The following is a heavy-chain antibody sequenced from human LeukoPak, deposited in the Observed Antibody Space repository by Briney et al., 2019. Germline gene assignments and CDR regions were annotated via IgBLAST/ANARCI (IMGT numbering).Heavy chain of an antibody. CDR1: GYTFTSNY. V-gene: IGHV1-46*01. Sequence: ASVKVSCKASGYTFTSNYIHWVRQAPGQGLEWMGMIYPRDGSTSYAQKFQGRVTITADESTSTAYMELSSLRSEDTAVYYCARDSSEFRSLIPHRGQGTQVTVSS. J-gene: IGHJ1*01. CDR3: ARDSSEFRSLIPH. CDR2: IYPRDGST. D-gene: IGHD2-21*01.